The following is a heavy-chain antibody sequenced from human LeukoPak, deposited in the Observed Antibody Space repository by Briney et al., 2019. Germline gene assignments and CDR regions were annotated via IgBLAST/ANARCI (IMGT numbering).Heavy chain of an antibody. D-gene: IGHD1-26*01. Sequence: ASVKVSCKASRYTFTDYYIHWVRQAPGQGLEWMGWVNPNSADTHYAQKFQGRVTMTRDTSISTAYMELSRLRSDDTAVYYCSRGRRILVGDTNAGDFFDYWAREPWSPSPQ. V-gene: IGHV1-2*02. CDR1: RYTFTDYY. CDR2: VNPNSADT. CDR3: SRGRRILVGDTNAGDFFDY. J-gene: IGHJ4*02.